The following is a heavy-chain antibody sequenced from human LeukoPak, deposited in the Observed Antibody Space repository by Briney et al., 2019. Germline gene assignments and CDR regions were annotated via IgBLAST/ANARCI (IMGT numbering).Heavy chain of an antibody. CDR3: ARGAEKILSFGEYPSDAFDI. V-gene: IGHV3-30*03. CDR2: ISFDGRKK. D-gene: IGHD3-10*01. J-gene: IGHJ3*02. CDR1: GFNFNNYV. Sequence: PGGSLRLSCAASGFNFNNYVMHWVRQAPGKGLEWVTEISFDGRKKTYVDSVKGRFTISRDSPKNTVYLQMDSLRAEDTAVYYCARGAEKILSFGEYPSDAFDIWGQGPMVSVTS.